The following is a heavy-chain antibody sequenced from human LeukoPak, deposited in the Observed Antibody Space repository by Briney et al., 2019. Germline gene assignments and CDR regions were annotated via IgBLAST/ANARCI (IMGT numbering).Heavy chain of an antibody. V-gene: IGHV4-59*08. D-gene: IGHD3-22*01. CDR2: ISYSGGT. CDR1: SGSISSYY. J-gene: IGHJ4*02. CDR3: ARHADTSGYYFHCDS. Sequence: PSETLSLTCTVSSGSISSYYWSWIRQPPGKGLEWIGHISYSGGTNYNPSLKGRVTMSLDTSKNQFSLKLNSVTAADTAVYYCARHADTSGYYFHCDSWGQGALVTVSS.